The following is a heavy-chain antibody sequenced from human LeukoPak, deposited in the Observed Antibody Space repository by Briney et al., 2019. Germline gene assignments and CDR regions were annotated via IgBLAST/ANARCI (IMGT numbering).Heavy chain of an antibody. J-gene: IGHJ3*02. CDR1: GGTFSSYA. D-gene: IGHD4-17*01. CDR2: IIPIFGTA. V-gene: IGHV1-69*13. Sequence: SVKVSCKASGGTFSSYAISWVRQAPGQGLEWMGGIIPIFGTANYAQKFQGRVTITADESTSTAYMELSSLRSEDTAVHYCARKLYDYGDYLRDAFDIWGQGTMVTVSS. CDR3: ARKLYDYGDYLRDAFDI.